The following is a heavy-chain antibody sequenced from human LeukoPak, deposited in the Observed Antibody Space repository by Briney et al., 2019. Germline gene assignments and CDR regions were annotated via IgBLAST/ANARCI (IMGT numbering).Heavy chain of an antibody. CDR2: IYHSGST. V-gene: IGHV4-30-2*01. D-gene: IGHD6-19*01. CDR1: GGSISSGGYY. J-gene: IGHJ4*02. CDR3: ARLKGYSSGWYPSYYFDY. Sequence: SQTLSLTCTVSGGSISSGGYYWSWIRQPPGKGLEWIGYIYHSGSTYYNPSLKSRVTISVDTSKNQFSLKLSSVTAADTAVYYCARLKGYSSGWYPSYYFDYWGQGTLVTVSS.